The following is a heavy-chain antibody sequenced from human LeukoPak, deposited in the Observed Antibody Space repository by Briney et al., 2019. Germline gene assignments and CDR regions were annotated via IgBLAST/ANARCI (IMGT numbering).Heavy chain of an antibody. CDR3: AKIGIQLWSLIDY. V-gene: IGHV3-30*04. Sequence: YPGGSLRLSCAASGFTFSSYAMHWVRQAPGKGLEWVALISYDGSNKYYAESVKGRFTISRDNSKNTLYLQMNSLRPEDTAVYYCAKIGIQLWSLIDYWGQGTLLTVSS. CDR2: ISYDGSNK. D-gene: IGHD5-18*01. J-gene: IGHJ4*02. CDR1: GFTFSSYA.